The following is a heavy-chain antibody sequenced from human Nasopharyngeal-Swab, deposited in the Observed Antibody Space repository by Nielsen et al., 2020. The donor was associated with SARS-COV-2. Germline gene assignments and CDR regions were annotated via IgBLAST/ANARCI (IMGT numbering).Heavy chain of an antibody. CDR3: AKRFSPK. Sequence: GESLKISCAASGFTFSSYTMNWVRQAPGKGLEWVSTIGGSTGNTYYAASVKGRFTISRDNSKNTLYLQMNSLRAEDTAVYYCAKRFSPKWGQGTLVTVSS. CDR2: IGGSTGNT. CDR1: GFTFSSYT. J-gene: IGHJ4*02. V-gene: IGHV3-23*01. D-gene: IGHD3-10*01.